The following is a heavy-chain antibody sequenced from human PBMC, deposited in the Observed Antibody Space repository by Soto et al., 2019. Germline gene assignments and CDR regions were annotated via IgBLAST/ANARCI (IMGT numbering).Heavy chain of an antibody. CDR3: ARGGGYYPNWFDP. CDR1: GGTFCSYA. Sequence: GASVKVSCKASGGTFCSYAISWVRQAPGQGLEWMGGIIPIFGTANYAQKFQGRVTITADESTSTAYMELSSLRSEDTAVYYYARGGGYYPNWFDPWGQGTLVTVSS. V-gene: IGHV1-69*01. CDR2: IIPIFGTA. D-gene: IGHD3-22*01. J-gene: IGHJ5*02.